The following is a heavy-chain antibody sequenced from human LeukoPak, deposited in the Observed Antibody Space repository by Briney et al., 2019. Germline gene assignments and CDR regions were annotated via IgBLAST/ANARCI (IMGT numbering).Heavy chain of an antibody. J-gene: IGHJ3*02. CDR1: GFTVSNNY. Sequence: GGSLRLSCAASGFTVSNNYMIWVRQAPGKGLEWVSFIYSGGSTSYADSVRGRFTISRDNSKNTLYLQMNSLRAEDTAVYYCARYYDSSGNYPGAFDIWGQGTTVTVSS. CDR2: IYSGGST. D-gene: IGHD3-22*01. CDR3: ARYYDSSGNYPGAFDI. V-gene: IGHV3-66*01.